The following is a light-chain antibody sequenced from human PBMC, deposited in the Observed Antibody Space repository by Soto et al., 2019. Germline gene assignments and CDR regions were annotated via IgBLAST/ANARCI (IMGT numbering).Light chain of an antibody. CDR3: LQTYSSPPYT. Sequence: DIQMTQSPSSLSASVGDRVTITCRASQTIRSDLSWYQQNAGKAPKLLIYSASTLQSGAPSSFSGSGSGTEFTLTISSLRSEDFATYYCLQTYSSPPYTFGQGTKVDIK. V-gene: IGKV1-39*01. J-gene: IGKJ2*01. CDR2: SAS. CDR1: QTIRSD.